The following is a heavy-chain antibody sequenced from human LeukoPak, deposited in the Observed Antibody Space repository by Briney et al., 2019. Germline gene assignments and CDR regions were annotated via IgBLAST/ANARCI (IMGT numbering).Heavy chain of an antibody. Sequence: GGSLRLSCAASGFTDYMTWVRQAPGKGLEWVSVIYSGGSTYSAASVKGRFSVSRDNSKNTVYLQMNSLRAEDTAVYYCAGVSFSSGWYRDYWGRGTLVTVSS. D-gene: IGHD6-19*01. CDR2: IYSGGST. CDR3: AGVSFSSGWYRDY. CDR1: GFTDY. J-gene: IGHJ4*02. V-gene: IGHV3-53*01.